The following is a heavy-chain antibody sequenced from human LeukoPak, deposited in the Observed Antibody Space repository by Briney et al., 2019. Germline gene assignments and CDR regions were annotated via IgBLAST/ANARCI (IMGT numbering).Heavy chain of an antibody. J-gene: IGHJ3*02. Sequence: SEALSLPCSVSGGSIISDYWRWSRQPPGKGLEGSGYKYFSGRTNYNTPLQRRVTISVETTKNQVSLQMRSVTAADTAVYYCARVAEMATIYGTDAFDIWGQGTMVTVSS. CDR2: KYFSGRT. CDR3: ARVAEMATIYGTDAFDI. CDR1: GGSIISDY. V-gene: IGHV4-59*01. D-gene: IGHD5-24*01.